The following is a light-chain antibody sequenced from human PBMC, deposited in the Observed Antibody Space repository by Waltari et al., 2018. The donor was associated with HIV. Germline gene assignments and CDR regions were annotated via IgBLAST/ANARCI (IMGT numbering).Light chain of an antibody. J-gene: IGKJ1*01. V-gene: IGKV4-1*01. CDR1: PSVLYSSNNKNY. Sequence: DIVMTQSPDSLVVSLGERATLNCKSSPSVLYSSNNKNYLAWYQQKPGQPPKLLIYWAYTRESGVPDRFSGSGSGTDFTLTISSLQAEDVAVYYCQQYYSTPGWTFGQGTKVEIK. CDR3: QQYYSTPGWT. CDR2: WAY.